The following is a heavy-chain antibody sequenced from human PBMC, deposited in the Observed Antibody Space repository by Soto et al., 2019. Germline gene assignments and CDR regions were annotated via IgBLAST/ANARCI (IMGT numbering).Heavy chain of an antibody. CDR2: IYYSGST. Sequence: QVRLQESGPGLVKPSETLALTCTVSGGSISSYYWSWIRQPPGKGLEWIGYIYYSGSTNYNPSRTSRVTISVDTSKNQFSLKLSSVTAADTAVYYCARVWGGAFDIWGQGTMVTVSS. D-gene: IGHD3-10*01. CDR1: GGSISSYY. V-gene: IGHV4-59*01. J-gene: IGHJ3*02. CDR3: ARVWGGAFDI.